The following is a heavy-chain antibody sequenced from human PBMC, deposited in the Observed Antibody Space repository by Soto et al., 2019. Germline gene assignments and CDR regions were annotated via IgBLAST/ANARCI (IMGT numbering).Heavy chain of an antibody. CDR2: ISYDGSNK. CDR3: ARVGLKAVATHVRY. V-gene: IGHV3-30-3*01. J-gene: IGHJ4*02. Sequence: QVQLVESGGGVVQPGRSLRLSCAASGFTFSSYAMHWVRQAPGKGLEWVAVISYDGSNKYYADSVKGRFTISRDNSKNTLYLQMNSLKAEDTAVYYCARVGLKAVATHVRYWGQGTLVTVSS. CDR1: GFTFSSYA. D-gene: IGHD6-19*01.